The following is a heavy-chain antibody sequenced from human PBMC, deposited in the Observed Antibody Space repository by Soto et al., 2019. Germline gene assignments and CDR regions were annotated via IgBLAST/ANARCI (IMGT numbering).Heavy chain of an antibody. CDR1: VYTFTSYA. D-gene: IGHD6-13*01. J-gene: IGHJ6*02. V-gene: IGHV1-3*01. CDR3: ASTLAAPYYYYYGMDV. CDR2: INAGNGNT. Sequence: GPSVKVSCKASVYTFTSYAMHWVRQAPGQRLEWMGWINAGNGNTKYSQKFQGRVTITRDTSAGTAYMELSSLRSEDTAVYYCASTLAAPYYYYYGMDVWGQGTTVTVS.